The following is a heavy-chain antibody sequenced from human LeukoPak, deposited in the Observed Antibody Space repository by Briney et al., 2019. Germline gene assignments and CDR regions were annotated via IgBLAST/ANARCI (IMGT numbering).Heavy chain of an antibody. D-gene: IGHD3-22*01. CDR1: GFTFSTAW. J-gene: IGHJ5*02. Sequence: GGSLRLSCAASGFTFSTAWMIWVRQAPGKGLEWVGRIKSFNNGGTIDYSAPVKGRFTLSRDDSKTTLYLQMNSLQTEDTAVYYCATDFYDSTWGQGTLVTVSS. CDR3: ATDFYDST. V-gene: IGHV3-15*07. CDR2: IKSFNNGGTI.